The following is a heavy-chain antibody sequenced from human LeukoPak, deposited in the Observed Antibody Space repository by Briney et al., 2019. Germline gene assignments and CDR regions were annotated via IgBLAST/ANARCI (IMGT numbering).Heavy chain of an antibody. J-gene: IGHJ4*02. Sequence: SVKVSCKASGGTLSSYAISWVRQAPGQGLEWMGGIIPIFGTANYAQKFQGRVTITADESTSTAYMELSSLRSEDTAVYYCARVSGYCSGGSCYRGPYYFDYWGQGTLVTVSS. CDR1: GGTLSSYA. D-gene: IGHD2-15*01. CDR2: IIPIFGTA. V-gene: IGHV1-69*01. CDR3: ARVSGYCSGGSCYRGPYYFDY.